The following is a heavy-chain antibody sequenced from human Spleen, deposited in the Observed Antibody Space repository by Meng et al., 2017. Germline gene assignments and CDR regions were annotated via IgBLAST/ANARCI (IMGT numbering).Heavy chain of an antibody. D-gene: IGHD5-18*01. CDR3: ARETVYSFIGGPFEY. Sequence: HVQLRESGPGLVKPSQTLPLTCTVSGASISSGEFYWSWLRQSPGKGLEWIGYIYNTGYSFYNPSLRSRVTLSIDTSNNQFSLRLTSMSAADTAVYYCARETVYSFIGGPFEYWGQGVLVTVSS. CDR2: IYNTGYS. J-gene: IGHJ4*02. V-gene: IGHV4-30-4*01. CDR1: GASISSGEFY.